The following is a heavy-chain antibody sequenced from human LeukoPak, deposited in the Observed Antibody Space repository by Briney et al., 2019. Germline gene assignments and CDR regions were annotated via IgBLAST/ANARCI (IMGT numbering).Heavy chain of an antibody. CDR1: GYTFTDYY. V-gene: IGHV1-2*02. D-gene: IGHD6-13*01. CDR2: INPNSGGT. J-gene: IGHJ4*02. Sequence: ASVKVSCKASGYTFTDYYMHWVRQAPGQGLEWMGWINPNSGGTNYAQKFQGRVTMTRDTSISTAYMELSRLRSDDTAVYYCARDPYSIKWYDYWGQGTLSPSPQ. CDR3: ARDPYSIKWYDY.